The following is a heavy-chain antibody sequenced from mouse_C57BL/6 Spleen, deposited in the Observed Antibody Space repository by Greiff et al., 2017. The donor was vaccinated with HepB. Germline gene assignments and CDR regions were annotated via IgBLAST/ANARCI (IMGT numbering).Heavy chain of an antibody. Sequence: ESGPGLVKPSQSLSLTCSVTGYSITSGYYWNWIRQFPGNKLEWMGYISYDGSNNYNPSLKNRISITRDTSKNQLFLKLNSVTTEDTATYYCARDRDYYGSSPVAYWGQGTLVTVSA. CDR1: GYSITSGYY. CDR3: ARDRDYYGSSPVAY. D-gene: IGHD1-1*01. J-gene: IGHJ3*01. CDR2: ISYDGSN. V-gene: IGHV3-6*01.